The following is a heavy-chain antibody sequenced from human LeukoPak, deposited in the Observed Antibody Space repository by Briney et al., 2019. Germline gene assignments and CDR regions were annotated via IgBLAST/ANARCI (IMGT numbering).Heavy chain of an antibody. CDR1: GFNFFDYV. CDR3: ASKTGKTGTYD. J-gene: IGHJ4*02. D-gene: IGHD1-1*01. Sequence: GGSLRLSCVVSGFNFFDYVMIWVRQAPGKGLEWVSSIDRSGANTYYADFVKGQFTISRDNSGNTLFLQMNSLRAEDTAVYYCASKTGKTGTYDWGQGTLVTVSS. V-gene: IGHV3-23*01. CDR2: IDRSGANT.